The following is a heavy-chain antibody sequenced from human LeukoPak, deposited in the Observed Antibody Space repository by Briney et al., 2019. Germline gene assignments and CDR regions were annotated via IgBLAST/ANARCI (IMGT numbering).Heavy chain of an antibody. CDR1: GGSISSYY. CDR3: ARAYGDYVNY. CDR2: IYYSGST. J-gene: IGHJ4*02. Sequence: SETLSLTCTVSGGSISSYYWSWIRQPPGKGLEWIGYIYYSGSTNYDPSLKSRVTISVDTSKNQFSLKLSSVTAADTAVYYCARAYGDYVNYWGQGTLVTVSS. V-gene: IGHV4-59*01. D-gene: IGHD4-17*01.